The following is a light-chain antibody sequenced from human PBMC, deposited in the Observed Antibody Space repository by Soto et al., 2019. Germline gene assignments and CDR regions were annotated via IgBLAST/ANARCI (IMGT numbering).Light chain of an antibody. V-gene: IGKV3-15*01. CDR1: QSVSSN. J-gene: IGKJ1*01. CDR3: QQYNNWPPWT. Sequence: EIVMTHSPATLSVSPGERATLSCRASQSVSSNLAWYQQKPGQAPRLLIYGASTRATGIPARFSGSGSGTEFTLTINSLQSEDFAVYYCQQYNNWPPWTFGQGTKVEIK. CDR2: GAS.